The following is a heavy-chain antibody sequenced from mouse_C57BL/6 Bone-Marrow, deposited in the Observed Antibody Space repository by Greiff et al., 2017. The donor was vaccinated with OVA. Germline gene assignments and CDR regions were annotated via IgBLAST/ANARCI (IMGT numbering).Heavy chain of an antibody. Sequence: QVQLQQSGAELVRPGTSVKVSCKASGYAFTNYLIEWVKQRPGQGLEWIGVINPGSGGTNYNEKFKGKATLTADKSSSTAYMQLSSLTSEDSAVYFCSRRRYYGSSWVAYWGQGTLVTVSA. D-gene: IGHD1-1*01. V-gene: IGHV1-54*01. CDR2: INPGSGGT. CDR1: GYAFTNYL. CDR3: SRRRYYGSSWVAY. J-gene: IGHJ3*01.